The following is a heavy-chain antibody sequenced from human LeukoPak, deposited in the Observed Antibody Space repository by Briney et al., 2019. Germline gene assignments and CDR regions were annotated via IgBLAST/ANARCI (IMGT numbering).Heavy chain of an antibody. CDR3: ARRGDSSDYWYFDL. Sequence: GGALTLSCGASGLTFDDYGMSWVRQGPGKGLEGVSGINWNGGRTGYADSVKGRFTMSRDNAKNFLYLQMNSLRAEDTAFYYCARRGDSSDYWYFDLWGRGTLVTVPS. V-gene: IGHV3-20*04. J-gene: IGHJ2*01. D-gene: IGHD3-22*01. CDR2: INWNGGRT. CDR1: GLTFDDYG.